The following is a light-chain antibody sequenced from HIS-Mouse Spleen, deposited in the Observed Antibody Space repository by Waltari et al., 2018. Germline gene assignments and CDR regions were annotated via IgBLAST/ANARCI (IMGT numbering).Light chain of an antibody. CDR2: DDG. V-gene: IGLV3-21*03. Sequence: SYVLTQPPSVSVAPGKTARITCGGNNIGSKSVHWYQQKPGQAPVLVVYDDGDRPSGIPERLSGSNSVNAATLTISRVEAGDEADYYSQVCDSSSDHYVFGTGTKVTVL. CDR1: NIGSKS. J-gene: IGLJ1*01. CDR3: QVCDSSSDHYV.